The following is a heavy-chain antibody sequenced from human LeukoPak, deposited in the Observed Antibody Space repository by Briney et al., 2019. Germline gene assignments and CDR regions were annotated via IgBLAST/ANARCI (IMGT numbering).Heavy chain of an antibody. J-gene: IGHJ4*02. V-gene: IGHV4-61*01. CDR3: VRGHGGY. Sequence: SQTLSLTCTVSGGSVSSSIYHWFWIRQPPGKGLEWIGFTYNGGSTYYNPSLKSRVTISVDMAKNQFSLKVMSVTAADTAVYYCVRGHGGYWGQGTLVTVSS. CDR1: GGSVSSSIYH. CDR2: TYNGGST.